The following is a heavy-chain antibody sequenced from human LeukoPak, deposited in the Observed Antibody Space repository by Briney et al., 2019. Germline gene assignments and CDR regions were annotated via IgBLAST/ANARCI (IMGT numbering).Heavy chain of an antibody. CDR1: GFTFSSYA. V-gene: IGHV3-30*14. CDR3: ARGRVYHYYGMDV. CDR2: ISYDGSNK. Sequence: GRSLRLSCAASGFTFSSYAMHWVRQAPDNGLEWVAVISYDGSNKYYADSVKGRFTISRDNSKNTLYLQMNSLRAEDTAVYYCARGRVYHYYGMDVWGQGTTVTVSS. J-gene: IGHJ6*02.